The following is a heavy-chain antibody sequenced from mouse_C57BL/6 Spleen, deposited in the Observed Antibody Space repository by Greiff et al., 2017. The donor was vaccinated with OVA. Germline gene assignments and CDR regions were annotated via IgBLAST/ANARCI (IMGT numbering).Heavy chain of an antibody. J-gene: IGHJ2*01. V-gene: IGHV1-82*01. D-gene: IGHD4-1*01. Sequence: SGPELVKPGASVKISCKASGYAFSSSWMNWVKQRPGKGLEWIGRIYPGDGDTNYNGKFKGKATLTADKSSSTAYMQLSSLTSEDSAVYFCARSGNWDGYFDYWGQGTTLTVSS. CDR3: ARSGNWDGYFDY. CDR1: GYAFSSSW. CDR2: IYPGDGDT.